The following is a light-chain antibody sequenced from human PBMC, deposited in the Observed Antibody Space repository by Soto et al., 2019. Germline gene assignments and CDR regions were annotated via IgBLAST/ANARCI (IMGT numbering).Light chain of an antibody. V-gene: IGLV2-14*01. CDR1: STDVRGYNY. J-gene: IGLJ1*01. CDR3: GSYSSTDTPFV. Sequence: QSVLAQASSVSCSPLQSITISCTGTSTDVRGYNYFSWYQHHSFKAPKLLIYEVTNRPSGISDRFSGSKSVNTASLTIPGLQAEDESDYYCGSYSSTDTPFVFGTGTKVTVL. CDR2: EVT.